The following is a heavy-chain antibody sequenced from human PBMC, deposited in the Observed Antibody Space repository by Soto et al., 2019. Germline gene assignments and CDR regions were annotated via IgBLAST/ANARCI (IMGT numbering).Heavy chain of an antibody. CDR3: AKLGCCASTGCPALDY. J-gene: IGHJ4*02. CDR1: GVTFREYG. D-gene: IGHD2-2*01. Sequence: GGCLRLSCAATGVTFREYGMSWVRQAPGKELEWASSISPSGVTTYSADSVKGRFTISRDNPKSTLYMQMDSLRAEDTAIYYCAKLGCCASTGCPALDYWGQGALVTVSS. V-gene: IGHV3-23*01. CDR2: ISPSGVTT.